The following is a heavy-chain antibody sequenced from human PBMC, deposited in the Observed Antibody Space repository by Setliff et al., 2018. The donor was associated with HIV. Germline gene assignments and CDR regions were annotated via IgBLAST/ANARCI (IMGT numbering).Heavy chain of an antibody. CDR2: ISTYNGNT. J-gene: IGHJ6*03. CDR3: AREGLWFGDRGYYMDV. V-gene: IGHV1-18*01. D-gene: IGHD3-10*01. Sequence: ASVKVSCKTSGYTFISYGVTWVRQVPGQGLEWVGWISTYNGNTNYAQKFQGRVTMTTDTSTSTVYMELGSLISDDTAVYYCAREGLWFGDRGYYMDVWGSGTAVTVSS. CDR1: GYTFISYG.